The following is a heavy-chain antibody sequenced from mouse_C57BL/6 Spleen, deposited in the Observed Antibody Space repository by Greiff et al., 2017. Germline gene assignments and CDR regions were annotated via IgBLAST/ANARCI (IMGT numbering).Heavy chain of an antibody. CDR2: INPNNGTT. Sequence: EVQLQQPGPELVKPGASVKISCKASGYSFTNYNMNWVKQSNGQGLEWIGVINPNNGTTSYNQKFKGKATLTVDKSSSTSYMQLNSLTSEDSAVYYGAAGLRRGYGDWGKGTMVTVSA. D-gene: IGHD2-4*01. J-gene: IGHJ3*02. V-gene: IGHV1-39*01. CDR3: AAGLRRGYGD. CDR1: GYSFTNYN.